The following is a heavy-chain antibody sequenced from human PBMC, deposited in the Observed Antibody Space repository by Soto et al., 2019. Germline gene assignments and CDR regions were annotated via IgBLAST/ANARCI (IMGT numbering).Heavy chain of an antibody. Sequence: SETLSLTCAVYGGSFSGYYWSWIRQPPGKGLEWIGEINHSGSTNYNPSLKSRVTISVDTSKNQFSLKLSSVTAADTAVYYCARLRDLRYSSGWTWLGLNWFDPWGQGTLVTVSS. CDR3: ARLRDLRYSSGWTWLGLNWFDP. J-gene: IGHJ5*02. CDR2: INHSGST. V-gene: IGHV4-34*01. CDR1: GGSFSGYY. D-gene: IGHD6-19*01.